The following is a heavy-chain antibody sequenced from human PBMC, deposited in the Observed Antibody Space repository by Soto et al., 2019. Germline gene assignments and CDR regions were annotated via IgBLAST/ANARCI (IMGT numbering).Heavy chain of an antibody. V-gene: IGHV1-69*02. Sequence: SVKVSCKASGGTFSSYTISWVRQAPGQGLEWMGRIIPILGIANYAQKFQGRVTITADKSTSTAYMELSSLRSEDTAVYYCARASSWSSSSWFDYWGQGTLVTVSS. CDR2: IIPILGIA. CDR1: GGTFSSYT. J-gene: IGHJ4*02. D-gene: IGHD6-6*01. CDR3: ARASSWSSSSWFDY.